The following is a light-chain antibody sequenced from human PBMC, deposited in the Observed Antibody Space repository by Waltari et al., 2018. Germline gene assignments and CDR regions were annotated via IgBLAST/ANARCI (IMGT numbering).Light chain of an antibody. CDR3: QQCNNWPYT. Sequence: EIVMTQSPATLSVSPGERAILPCRASQTVSSTLAWCQQKPGQAPRLLSYGASTRATGIPARFSGSGSGTDFTLTISSLQSEDFAVYYCQQCNNWPYTFGQGTRLEIK. V-gene: IGKV3-15*01. J-gene: IGKJ2*01. CDR1: QTVSST. CDR2: GAS.